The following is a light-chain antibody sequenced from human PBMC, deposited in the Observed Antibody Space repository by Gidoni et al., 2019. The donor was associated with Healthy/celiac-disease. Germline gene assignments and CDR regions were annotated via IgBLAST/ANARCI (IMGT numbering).Light chain of an antibody. CDR1: QDISHY. V-gene: IGKV1-33*01. CDR3: QQYDNLPRT. Sequence: IQMTQSPSSLSASVGDSVTITCQASQDISHYLNWYQQKPGKAPKLLIYDASHLETGVPSRFSGSGSGTDFTFTISSLQPEDIATYYCQQYDNLPRTFGQGTKVEIK. CDR2: DAS. J-gene: IGKJ1*01.